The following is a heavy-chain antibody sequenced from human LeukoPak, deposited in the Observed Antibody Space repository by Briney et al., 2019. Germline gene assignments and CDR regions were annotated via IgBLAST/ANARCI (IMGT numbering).Heavy chain of an antibody. CDR1: GGTFSSYA. V-gene: IGHV1-69*05. CDR3: AIYSAVAGSSRGDHFDH. CDR2: NIPIFGTA. Sequence: VTVPCKASGGTFSSYAISWVRQAPGQGLEWMGGNIPIFGTANYAQKFQGRATLTTDESPSTAYMELSSLRSAHTAVYYCAIYSAVAGSSRGDHFDHWGQGTLVPVSS. D-gene: IGHD6-19*01. J-gene: IGHJ4*02.